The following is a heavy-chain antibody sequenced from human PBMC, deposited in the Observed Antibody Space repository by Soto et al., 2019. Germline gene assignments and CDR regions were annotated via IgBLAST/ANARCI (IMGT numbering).Heavy chain of an antibody. J-gene: IGHJ6*02. CDR3: AKANCGSECYYNMDV. Sequence: PGGSLRLSCTASGFIVSDTYVNWVRQAPGKGLEWVSAISGSGGSTYYADSVKGRFTISRDNSKNTLYLQMNSLRAEDTAVYYCAKANCGSECYYNMDVWGQGTTVTVSS. D-gene: IGHD3-10*01. CDR1: GFIVSDTY. CDR2: ISGSGGST. V-gene: IGHV3-23*01.